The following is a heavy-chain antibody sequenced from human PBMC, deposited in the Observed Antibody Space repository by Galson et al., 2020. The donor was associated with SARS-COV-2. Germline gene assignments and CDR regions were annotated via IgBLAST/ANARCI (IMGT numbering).Heavy chain of an antibody. D-gene: IGHD2-8*01. J-gene: IGHJ6*02. CDR3: AKYLYSHSFYVMDV. CDR2: LTGGGDP. CDR1: GFFVSNYA. Sequence: GESLKISCQASGFFVSNYAMTWVRQAPGKGLEWVSALTGGGDPEYADSVRGRFTVPKDNSENTLYLQMNSLRAEDTAVYYCAKYLYSHSFYVMDVWGQGTTVTVSS. V-gene: IGHV3-23*01.